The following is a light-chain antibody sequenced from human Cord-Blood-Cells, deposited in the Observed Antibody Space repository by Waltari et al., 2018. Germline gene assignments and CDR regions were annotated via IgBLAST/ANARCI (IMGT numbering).Light chain of an antibody. CDR3: QVWDSSSVV. CDR2: YVS. V-gene: IGLV3-21*04. Sequence: SYVLTQPPSVSVAPGKTARITCGGNNIGSKSVHWYQQKPGQAPVLVIYYVSDRPSGIPERFSGSNSGNTATLTISMVEAGDEADYYCQVWDSSSVVFGGGTKLTVL. J-gene: IGLJ2*01. CDR1: NIGSKS.